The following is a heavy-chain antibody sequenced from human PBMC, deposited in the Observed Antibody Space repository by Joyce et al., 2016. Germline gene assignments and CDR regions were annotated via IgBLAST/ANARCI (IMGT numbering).Heavy chain of an antibody. D-gene: IGHD1-7*01. CDR3: ARERGNYKYFDL. V-gene: IGHV1-18*01. Sequence: QVQLVQSGAEVKKPGASVKVSCKPSGYPFTDYGITWVRQAPGQGLEWMGWVNIYKGHTNHAQNLQGRVTMTTDASTSTVYMELRSLRSDDTAVYYCARERGNYKYFDLWGRGTLVTVSS. CDR1: GYPFTDYG. CDR2: VNIYKGHT. J-gene: IGHJ2*01.